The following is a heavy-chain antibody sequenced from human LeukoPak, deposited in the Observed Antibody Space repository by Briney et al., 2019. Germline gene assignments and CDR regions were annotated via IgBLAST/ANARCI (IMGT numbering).Heavy chain of an antibody. CDR3: AREIHYYDSSGYYNGWFDP. CDR2: ISYDGSNK. J-gene: IGHJ5*02. D-gene: IGHD3-22*01. Sequence: GGSLRLSCAASGFTFSSYAMHWVRQAPGKGLEWVAVISYDGSNKYYADSVKGRFTISRDNSKNTLYLQMNSLRAEDTAVYYCAREIHYYDSSGYYNGWFDPWGQGTLVTVSS. CDR1: GFTFSSYA. V-gene: IGHV3-30-3*01.